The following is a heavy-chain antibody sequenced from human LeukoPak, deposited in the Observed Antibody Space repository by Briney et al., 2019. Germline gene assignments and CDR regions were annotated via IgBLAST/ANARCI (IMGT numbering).Heavy chain of an antibody. Sequence: SVKVSCKASGGTFSSYAISWVRQAPGQGLEWMGGIIPIFSTANYAQKFQGRVTITTDESTSTAYMELSSLRSEDTAVYYCARDGGLAASYYYYMDVWGKGTTVTVSS. CDR3: ARDGGLAASYYYYMDV. J-gene: IGHJ6*03. V-gene: IGHV1-69*05. CDR2: IIPIFSTA. D-gene: IGHD2-15*01. CDR1: GGTFSSYA.